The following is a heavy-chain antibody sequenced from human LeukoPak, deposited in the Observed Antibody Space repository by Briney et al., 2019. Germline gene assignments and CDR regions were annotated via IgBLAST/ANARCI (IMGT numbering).Heavy chain of an antibody. V-gene: IGHV3-30*02. CDR2: ICYDGSNT. J-gene: IGHJ4*02. CDR3: AKDPNRYDSSIYYCAY. D-gene: IGHD3-22*01. CDR1: GCTFSNCG. Sequence: GGFLRISGVASGCTFSNCGMCWVREAPGKRLWWVTFICYDGSNTYYADSVKGLFTTSRDNSTNTLYLHMNRLRAEDTAVYYCAKDPNRYDSSIYYCAYWGQGTLVTVSS.